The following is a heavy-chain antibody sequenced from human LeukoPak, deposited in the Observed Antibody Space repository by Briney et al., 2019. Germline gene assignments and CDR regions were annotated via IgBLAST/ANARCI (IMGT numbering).Heavy chain of an antibody. V-gene: IGHV4-34*01. J-gene: IGHJ5*02. CDR3: ARGRFAEYYDFWSGYYLVNWFDP. CDR2: INHSGST. D-gene: IGHD3-3*01. CDR1: GGSFSGYY. Sequence: PSETLSLTCAVYGGSFSGYYWSWIRQPPGKGLEWIGEINHSGSTNYNPSLKSRVTISVDTSKNQFSLKLSSVTAADTAVYYCARGRFAEYYDFWSGYYLVNWFDPWGQGTLVTVSS.